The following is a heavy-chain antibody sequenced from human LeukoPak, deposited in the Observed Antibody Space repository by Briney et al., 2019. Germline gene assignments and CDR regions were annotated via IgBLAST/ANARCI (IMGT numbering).Heavy chain of an antibody. Sequence: GGSLRLSCAASGFTFSSYAMSWVRQVPGKGLEWVSAISGSGGSTYYADSVKGRFTISRDNSKNTLYLQMNSLRAEDTAVYYCAKDGARWWRFDGSGYYFDYWGQGTLVTVSS. CDR2: ISGSGGST. J-gene: IGHJ4*02. V-gene: IGHV3-23*01. D-gene: IGHD3-10*01. CDR1: GFTFSSYA. CDR3: AKDGARWWRFDGSGYYFDY.